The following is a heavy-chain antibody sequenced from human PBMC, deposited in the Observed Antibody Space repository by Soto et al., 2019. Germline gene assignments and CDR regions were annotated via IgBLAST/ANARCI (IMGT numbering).Heavy chain of an antibody. V-gene: IGHV4-30-4*01. D-gene: IGHD3-22*01. Sequence: SETLSLTCTVSGGSINSGDYYWSWIRQPPGKGLEWIGYIYYSGSTYHNPSLKSRINVSVDTSKNQFSLKLSSVTAADTAVYYCATVPTYYYDRSGYANAFDMWGQGTMVTVSS. CDR3: ATVPTYYYDRSGYANAFDM. J-gene: IGHJ3*02. CDR1: GGSINSGDYY. CDR2: IYYSGST.